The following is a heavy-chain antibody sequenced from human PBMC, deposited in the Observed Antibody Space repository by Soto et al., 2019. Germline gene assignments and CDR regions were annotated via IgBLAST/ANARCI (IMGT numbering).Heavy chain of an antibody. CDR1: GYIFVNYG. CDR3: VMVDNYVTPTPQDV. J-gene: IGHJ6*02. CDR2: ISPYTGNT. V-gene: IGHV1-18*01. D-gene: IGHD3-16*01. Sequence: QVQLVQSGAEVKKPGASVKVSCKASGYIFVNYGIAWVRQAPGQGLEWMGWISPYTGNTHSATQVQGRLTMTTDTPTSTAYMALGSLTSDDTAVYYCVMVDNYVTPTPQDVWGQGTTVTVSS.